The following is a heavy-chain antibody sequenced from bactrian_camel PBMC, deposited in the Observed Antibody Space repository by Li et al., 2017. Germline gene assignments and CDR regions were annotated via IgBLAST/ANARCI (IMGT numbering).Heavy chain of an antibody. Sequence: HVQLVESGGGLVQPGGSLRLSCVRSELISTYYMSWVRQAPGKGPEWVSTTGADGTTYYADSVKGRFTIAKGQAKHTLYLQMNSLKPDDTATYYCAAKPGTHGSSCYVTSLRSVAEYKYWGQGTQVTVS. J-gene: IGHJ4*01. V-gene: IGHV3-2*01. CDR2: TGADGTT. CDR3: AAKPGTHGSSCYVTSLRSVAEYKY. CDR1: ELISTYY. D-gene: IGHD6*01.